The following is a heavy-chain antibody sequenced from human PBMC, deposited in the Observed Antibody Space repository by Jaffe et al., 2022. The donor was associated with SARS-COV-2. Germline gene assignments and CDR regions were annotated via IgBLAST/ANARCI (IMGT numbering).Heavy chain of an antibody. J-gene: IGHJ4*02. Sequence: QLQLQESGPGLVKPSETLSLTCTVSGGSISSSSYYWGWIRQPPGKGLEWIGSIYYSGSTYYNPSLKSRVTISVDTSKNQFSLKLSSVTAADTAVYYCATSDSGWPNSYYFDYWGQGTLVTVSS. CDR1: GGSISSSSYY. D-gene: IGHD6-19*01. V-gene: IGHV4-39*01. CDR2: IYYSGST. CDR3: ATSDSGWPNSYYFDY.